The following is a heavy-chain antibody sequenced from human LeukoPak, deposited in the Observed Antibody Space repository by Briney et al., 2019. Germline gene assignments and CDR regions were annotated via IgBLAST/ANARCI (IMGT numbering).Heavy chain of an antibody. J-gene: IGHJ5*02. CDR1: GGSISSSNYY. D-gene: IGHD3-22*01. CDR3: ARVHYYDASDYSTSNWFDP. CDR2: IYHSGST. Sequence: SETLSLTCTVSGGSISSSNYYWGWIRQPPGQGLEWIGNIYHSGSTYYNPSLKSRATISLNPSKNQFSLKLTSVAAADTALYHCARVHYYDASDYSTSNWFDPWGQGTLVTVSS. V-gene: IGHV4-39*07.